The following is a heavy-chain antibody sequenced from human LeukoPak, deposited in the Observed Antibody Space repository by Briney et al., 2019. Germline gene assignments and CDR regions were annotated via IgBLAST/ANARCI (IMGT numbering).Heavy chain of an antibody. CDR2: IYPDDSDT. J-gene: IGHJ1*01. CDR3: ATYAGSYSKYFQH. Sequence: RGESLKISCKGSGYSFTNYWIAWVRQMPGKGLEWMGIIYPDDSDTRYSPSFQGQVTISADKSISTAYLQWSSLKASDTAMYFCATYAGSYSKYFQHWGQGTLVTVSS. V-gene: IGHV5-51*01. CDR1: GYSFTNYW. D-gene: IGHD3-10*01.